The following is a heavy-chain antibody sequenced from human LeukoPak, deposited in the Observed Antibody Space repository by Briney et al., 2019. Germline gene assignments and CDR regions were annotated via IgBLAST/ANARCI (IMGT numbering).Heavy chain of an antibody. J-gene: IGHJ4*02. V-gene: IGHV3-21*06. CDR2: ISTSSTYM. Sequence: GGSLRLSCAASGFTLSSCGMNWVRQAPGKGLEWVSSISTSSTYMSYTDSVKGRFTISRDNAKNSLYLQMNSLRAEDTAVYYCARSLGGGVEMATVRLLDYWGQGTLVTVSS. CDR1: GFTLSSCG. D-gene: IGHD5-24*01. CDR3: ARSLGGGVEMATVRLLDY.